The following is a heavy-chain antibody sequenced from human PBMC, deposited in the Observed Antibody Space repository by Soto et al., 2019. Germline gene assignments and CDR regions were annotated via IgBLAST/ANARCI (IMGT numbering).Heavy chain of an antibody. Sequence: QVQLVESGGGVVQPGRSLRLSCAASGFTFSSYAMHWVRQAPGKGLEWVAVISYDGSNKYYADSVKGRFTISRDNSKNTLYLQMNSLGAEDTAVYYCARVRGVETYYYYGMDVWGQGTTVTVSS. J-gene: IGHJ6*02. V-gene: IGHV3-30-3*01. D-gene: IGHD2-21*01. CDR3: ARVRGVETYYYYGMDV. CDR1: GFTFSSYA. CDR2: ISYDGSNK.